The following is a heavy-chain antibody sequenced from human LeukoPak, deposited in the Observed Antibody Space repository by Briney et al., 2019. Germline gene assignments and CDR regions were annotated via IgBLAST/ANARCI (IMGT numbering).Heavy chain of an antibody. V-gene: IGHV1-18*04. D-gene: IGHD2-21*01. CDR2: ISGYNGNT. J-gene: IGHJ1*01. CDR1: GYPFTGSY. CDR3: ARFSPPALGPKNVVVSAEYFQH. Sequence: ASVKVSCKASGYPFTGSYVNWVRQAPGQGLEWMGWISGYNGNTKYAQKIQGRFIMTTDTSTNTAYMELWSLRSDDTAVYYCARFSPPALGPKNVVVSAEYFQHWGQGTLVTVSS.